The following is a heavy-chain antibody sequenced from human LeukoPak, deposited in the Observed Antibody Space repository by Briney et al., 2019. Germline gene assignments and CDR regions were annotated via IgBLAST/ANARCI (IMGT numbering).Heavy chain of an antibody. V-gene: IGHV3-11*04. Sequence: GGSLRLSCAASGFIFSDYYMGWIRQAPGKGLECVSYITSSGTTIYYADSVKGRFTISRDNAKNSLYLQMNSLRVEDTAVYYCARDPSGSSSWVRFDYWGQGTLVTVSS. CDR3: ARDPSGSSSWVRFDY. D-gene: IGHD6-13*01. CDR1: GFIFSDYY. CDR2: ITSSGTTI. J-gene: IGHJ4*02.